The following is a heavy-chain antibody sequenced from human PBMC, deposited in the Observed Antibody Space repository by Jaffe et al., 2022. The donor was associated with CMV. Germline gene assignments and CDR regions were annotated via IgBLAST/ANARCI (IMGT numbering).Heavy chain of an antibody. V-gene: IGHV4-39*01. J-gene: IGHJ6*02. CDR3: ALMGRQSYAMDV. Sequence: QLQLQESGPGLVKPSETLSLTCTVSGGSIISSSYYWGWVRQSPGKGLEWIGSIYHSGNTYYNPSLKSRVMISVDTSKNQVSLNLNSVIAADTAVYYCALMGRQSYAMDVWGQGTAVTVSS. D-gene: IGHD4-4*01. CDR1: GGSIISSSYY. CDR2: IYHSGNT.